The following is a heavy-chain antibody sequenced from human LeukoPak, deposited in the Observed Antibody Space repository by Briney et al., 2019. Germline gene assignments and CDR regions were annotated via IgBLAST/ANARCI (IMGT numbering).Heavy chain of an antibody. V-gene: IGHV1-2*02. Sequence: ASVKVSCKASGYTFTGYYMHWVRQAPGQGLEWMGWINPNSGGTNYAQKFQGRVTMTRDTSISTAYMELSRLRSGDTAVYYCAREENWNYAGWFDPWGQGTLVTVSS. D-gene: IGHD1-7*01. CDR2: INPNSGGT. CDR3: AREENWNYAGWFDP. CDR1: GYTFTGYY. J-gene: IGHJ5*02.